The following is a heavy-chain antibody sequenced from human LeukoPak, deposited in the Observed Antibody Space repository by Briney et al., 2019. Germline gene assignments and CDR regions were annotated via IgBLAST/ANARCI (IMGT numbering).Heavy chain of an antibody. J-gene: IGHJ4*02. Sequence: ASVKVSCKASGYTFTGYYMHWVRQAPGQGLEWMGWINPNSGGTNYAQKFRGRVTVTRDTSISTAYMELSRLRSDDTAVYYCARAPIYDSSGYSPYYFDYWGQGTLVTVSS. CDR3: ARAPIYDSSGYSPYYFDY. CDR1: GYTFTGYY. D-gene: IGHD3-22*01. V-gene: IGHV1-2*02. CDR2: INPNSGGT.